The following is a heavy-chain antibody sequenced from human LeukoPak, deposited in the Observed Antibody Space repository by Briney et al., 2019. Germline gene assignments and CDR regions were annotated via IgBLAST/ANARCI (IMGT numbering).Heavy chain of an antibody. CDR3: AKNLYCGGGSCYPSALGMDV. CDR1: RFTFSSYA. J-gene: IGHJ6*02. CDR2: ISGSGNRT. V-gene: IGHV3-23*01. D-gene: IGHD2-15*01. Sequence: GGSLRLSCAASRFTFSSYAMSWVRQAPGKGLEWVSSISGSGNRTYYADSVKGRFTISRDNSKNTLFLQMNSLRAEDTAVYYCAKNLYCGGGSCYPSALGMDVWGQGTTVTVSS.